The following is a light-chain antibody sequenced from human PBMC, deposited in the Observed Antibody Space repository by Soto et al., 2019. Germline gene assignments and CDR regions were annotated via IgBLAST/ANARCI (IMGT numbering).Light chain of an antibody. Sequence: QSVLTQPPSASGTPGQRVTISCSGSSSNIGGNYVYWYQQFPGTAPKLLIFRNNQRPSGVPDRFSGSKAGTSASLAISGLRSEDEADYYCATWDDSLSVVFGGGTKLTVL. J-gene: IGLJ2*01. CDR2: RNN. CDR3: ATWDDSLSVV. V-gene: IGLV1-47*02. CDR1: SSNIGGNY.